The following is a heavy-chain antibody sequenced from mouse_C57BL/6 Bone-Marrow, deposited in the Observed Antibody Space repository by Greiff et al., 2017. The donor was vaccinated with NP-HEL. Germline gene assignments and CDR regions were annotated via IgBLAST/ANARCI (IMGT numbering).Heavy chain of an antibody. CDR3: ARSLGNNCYCDY. J-gene: IGHJ2*01. CDR2: ISYDGSN. V-gene: IGHV3-6*01. Sequence: DVKLQESGPGLVKPSQSLSLTCSVTGYSITSGYYWNWIRQFPGNKLEWMGYISYDGSNNYNPSLKNRIPITRATSNNPFFLKLKSVTTEDASTLYCARSLGNNCYCDYWGQGTTLTVSS. CDR1: GYSITSGYY. D-gene: IGHD1-3*01.